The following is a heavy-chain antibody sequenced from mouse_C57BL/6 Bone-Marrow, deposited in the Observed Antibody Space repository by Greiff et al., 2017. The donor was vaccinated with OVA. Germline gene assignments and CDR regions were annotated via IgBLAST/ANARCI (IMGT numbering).Heavy chain of an antibody. J-gene: IGHJ2*01. CDR2: IDPSDSYT. Sequence: QVQLQQPGAELVKPGASVKVSCKASGYTFTSYWMQWVKQRPGQGLEWIGEIDPSDSYTNYNQKFKGKATLTVDTSSSTAYMQLSSLTSEDSAVYYCGYSNFDYWGQGTTLTVSS. V-gene: IGHV1-50*01. D-gene: IGHD2-5*01. CDR3: GYSNFDY. CDR1: GYTFTSYW.